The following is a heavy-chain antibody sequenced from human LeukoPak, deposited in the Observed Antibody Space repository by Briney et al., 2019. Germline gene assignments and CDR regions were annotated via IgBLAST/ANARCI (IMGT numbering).Heavy chain of an antibody. V-gene: IGHV3-21*01. D-gene: IGHD3-9*01. Sequence: GGSLRLSCAASGFTFSSYSMNWVRQAPGKGLEWVSSISSSSYIYYADSVKGRFTISRDNAKNSLYLQMNSLRAEDTAVYYCARYGILTGYYTGASRYGMDVWGKGTTVTVSS. CDR1: GFTFSSYS. CDR2: ISSSSYI. CDR3: ARYGILTGYYTGASRYGMDV. J-gene: IGHJ6*04.